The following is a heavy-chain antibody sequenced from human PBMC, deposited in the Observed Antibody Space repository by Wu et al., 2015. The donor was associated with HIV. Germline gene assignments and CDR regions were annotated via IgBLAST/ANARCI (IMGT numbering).Heavy chain of an antibody. V-gene: IGHV4-34*01. CDR3: ASEDPTTGFWFDP. Sequence: QVQLQQWGAGLLKPSETLSLTCAVYGGSFSGYYWTWIRQPPGKGLEWIGEINHSGSTNYNPSLKSRVTISVDTSKNQFSLKLSSVTAADTAVYYCASEDPTTGFWFDPWGQGTLVTVSS. J-gene: IGHJ5*01. D-gene: IGHD1-1*01. CDR1: GGSFSGYY. CDR2: INHSGST.